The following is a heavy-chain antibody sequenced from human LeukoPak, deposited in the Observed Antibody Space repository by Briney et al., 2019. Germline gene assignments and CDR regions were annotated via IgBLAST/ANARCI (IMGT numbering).Heavy chain of an antibody. V-gene: IGHV4-34*01. D-gene: IGHD3-10*01. CDR3: ARLSHYYGSGSYYNTRSSYYFDY. Sequence: PSETLSLTCAVYGGSFSGYYWSWIRQPPGKGLEWIGEINHSGSTNYNPFLKSRVTISVDTSKNQFSLKLSSVTAADTAVYYCARLSHYYGSGSYYNTRSSYYFDYWGQGTLVTVSS. CDR2: INHSGST. CDR1: GGSFSGYY. J-gene: IGHJ4*02.